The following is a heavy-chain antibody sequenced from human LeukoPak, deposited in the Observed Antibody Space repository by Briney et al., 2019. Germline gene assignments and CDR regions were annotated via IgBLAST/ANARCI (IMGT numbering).Heavy chain of an antibody. CDR3: ARPKQWLAPNDAFDI. CDR2: ISAYNGNT. D-gene: IGHD6-19*01. V-gene: IGHV1-18*01. Sequence: ASVKVSCKASGYTFISYGISWVRQAPGQGLEWMGWISAYNGNTNYAQKLQGRVTMTTDTSTSTAYMELRSLRSDDTAVYYCARPKQWLAPNDAFDIWGQGTMVTVSS. J-gene: IGHJ3*02. CDR1: GYTFISYG.